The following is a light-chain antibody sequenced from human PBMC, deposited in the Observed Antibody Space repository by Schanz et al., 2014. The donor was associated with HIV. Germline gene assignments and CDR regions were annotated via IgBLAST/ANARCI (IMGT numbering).Light chain of an antibody. Sequence: DIVLTQSPDTLSVPPGERATLSCRASHSVSSNFFAWYQQKPGQAPRLLIFGASNRAAGIPDRFSGGESGTDFTLTISRLEPEDFAVYYCQYFGNSGGTFGGGTKVEIK. CDR3: QYFGNSGGT. CDR2: GAS. J-gene: IGKJ4*01. V-gene: IGKV3-20*01. CDR1: HSVSSNF.